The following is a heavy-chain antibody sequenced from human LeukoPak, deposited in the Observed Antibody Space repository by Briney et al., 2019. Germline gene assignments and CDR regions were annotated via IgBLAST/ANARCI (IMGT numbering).Heavy chain of an antibody. CDR3: ARTYCRSTTCYPAGGWFDH. Sequence: PGGSLRLSCAASGFTFSSYEMNWVRQAPGKGLEWVSYISDSSGTKYYADSVKGRFTISRDNAKNSLYLQMNSLRAEDTAVYYCARTYCRSTTCYPAGGWFDHWGQGTLVTVSS. J-gene: IGHJ5*02. CDR2: ISDSSGTK. V-gene: IGHV3-48*03. CDR1: GFTFSSYE. D-gene: IGHD2-2*01.